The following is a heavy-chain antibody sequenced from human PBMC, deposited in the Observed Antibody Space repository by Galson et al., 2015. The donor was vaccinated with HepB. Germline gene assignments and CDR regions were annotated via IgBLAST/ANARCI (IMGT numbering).Heavy chain of an antibody. CDR2: INHSGST. CDR3: AREYSSSDY. J-gene: IGHJ4*02. CDR1: GGSISIHY. D-gene: IGHD6-6*01. Sequence: SETLSLTCTVTGGSISIHYWHWIRQPPGKGLEWIGYINHSGSTNYNPPLKSRVTMSVDTSRNQFSLRLTSVTAADTAVYYCAREYSSSDYWGLGTLVTVSS. V-gene: IGHV4-59*11.